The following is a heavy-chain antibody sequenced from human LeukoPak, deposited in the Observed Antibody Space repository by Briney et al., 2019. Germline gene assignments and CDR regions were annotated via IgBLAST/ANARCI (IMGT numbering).Heavy chain of an antibody. CDR2: IIPTFGTA. V-gene: IGHV1-69*13. D-gene: IGHD3-22*01. J-gene: IGHJ4*02. CDR1: GGTFSSYA. CDR3: ARRGFYYYDSSGSHWGFDY. Sequence: SVKVSCKASGGTFSSYAISWVRQAPGQGLEWMGGIIPTFGTANYAQKFQGRVTITADESTSTAYMELSSLRSEDTAVYYCARRGFYYYDSSGSHWGFDYWGQGTLVTVSS.